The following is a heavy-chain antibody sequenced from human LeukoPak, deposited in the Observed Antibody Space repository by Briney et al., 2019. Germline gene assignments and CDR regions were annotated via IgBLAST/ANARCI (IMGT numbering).Heavy chain of an antibody. D-gene: IGHD7-27*01. CDR2: IGTAGDT. Sequence: PGGSLRLSRAASGFTFSSYDMHWVRQATGKGLEWVSAIGTAGDTYYPGSVKGRFTISRENAKNSLYLQMNSLRAGDTAVYYCARGHPGEDYFDYWGQGTLVTVSS. J-gene: IGHJ4*02. V-gene: IGHV3-13*01. CDR1: GFTFSSYD. CDR3: ARGHPGEDYFDY.